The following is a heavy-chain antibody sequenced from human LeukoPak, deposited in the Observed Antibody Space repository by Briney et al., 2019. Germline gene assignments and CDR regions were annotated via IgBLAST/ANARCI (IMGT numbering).Heavy chain of an antibody. CDR2: IYYSGST. CDR1: GGSISSYY. J-gene: IGHJ4*02. CDR3: TTETLLTSQYYDFWSGQDY. D-gene: IGHD3-3*01. V-gene: IGHV4-59*01. Sequence: SSETLSLTCTVSGGSISSYYWSWIRQPPGKGLEWIGYIYYSGSTNYNPSLKSRVTISVDTSKNQFSLKLSSVTAADTAVYYCTTETLLTSQYYDFWSGQDYWGQGTLVTVSS.